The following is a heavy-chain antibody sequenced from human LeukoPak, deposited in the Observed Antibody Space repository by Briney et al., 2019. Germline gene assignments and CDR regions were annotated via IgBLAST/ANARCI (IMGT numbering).Heavy chain of an antibody. Sequence: PSETLSLTCTVSGGSISPLYWSWIRQPPGKGLEFIGYIYYSGTTNYNPSLKSRVTLSVDTSKNQFSLELSSVTAADPAVYYCARGGVAAKYYFDSWGQGTLVTVSS. V-gene: IGHV4-59*11. CDR1: GGSISPLY. CDR2: IYYSGTT. D-gene: IGHD3-10*01. CDR3: ARGGVAAKYYFDS. J-gene: IGHJ4*02.